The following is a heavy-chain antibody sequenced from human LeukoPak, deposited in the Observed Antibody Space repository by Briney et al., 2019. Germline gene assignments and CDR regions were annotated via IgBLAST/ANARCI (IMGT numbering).Heavy chain of an antibody. J-gene: IGHJ5*02. Sequence: SETLSLTCTVSGGSISSSSYYWGWIRQPPGKGLEWIGSIYYSGSTYYNPSLKSRVTISVDTSKNQFSLKLSSVTAADTAVYYCARGPLPPKRRYYDSSGPYYWFDPWGQGTLVTISS. D-gene: IGHD3-22*01. CDR1: GGSISSSSYY. CDR3: ARGPLPPKRRYYDSSGPYYWFDP. V-gene: IGHV4-39*01. CDR2: IYYSGST.